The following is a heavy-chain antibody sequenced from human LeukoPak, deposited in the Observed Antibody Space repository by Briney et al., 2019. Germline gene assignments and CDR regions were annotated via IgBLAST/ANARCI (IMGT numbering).Heavy chain of an antibody. CDR1: GYTFTGYY. CDR2: INPNSGGT. V-gene: IGHV1-2*02. Sequence: ASVKVSCKASGYTFTGYYMHWMRQAPGQGLEWMGWINPNSGGTNYAQKFQGRVTMTRDTSISTAYMELSRLRSDDTAVYYCARGPTYYDILTGSANFDYWGQGTLVTVSS. CDR3: ARGPTYYDILTGSANFDY. J-gene: IGHJ4*02. D-gene: IGHD3-9*01.